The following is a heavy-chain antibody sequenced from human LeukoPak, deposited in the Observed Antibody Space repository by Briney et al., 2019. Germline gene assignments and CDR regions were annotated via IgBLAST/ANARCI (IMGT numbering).Heavy chain of an antibody. CDR1: GFTFSSYA. CDR2: ISYDGSNK. Sequence: PGRSLRLSCAASGFTFSSYAMHWVRQAPGKGLEWVAVISYDGSNKYYADSVKGRFTISRDNSKNTLYLQMNSLRAEDTAVYYCAKEERYYGSGGRYGMDVWGKGTTVTVSS. J-gene: IGHJ6*04. CDR3: AKEERYYGSGGRYGMDV. V-gene: IGHV3-30*04. D-gene: IGHD3-10*01.